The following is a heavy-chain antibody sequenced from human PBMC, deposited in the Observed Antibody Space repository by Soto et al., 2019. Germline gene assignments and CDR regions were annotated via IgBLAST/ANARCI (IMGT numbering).Heavy chain of an antibody. CDR1: GFTFSSYS. D-gene: IGHD3-9*01. CDR2: ISSSSSYI. Sequence: GGSLRLSCAASGFTFSSYSMNWVRQAPGKGLEWVSSISSSSSYIYYADSVKGRFTISRDNAKNSLYLQMNSLRAEDTAVYYCARGYYDILTGYAVHYYYYGMDVWGQGTTVTVSS. CDR3: ARGYYDILTGYAVHYYYYGMDV. J-gene: IGHJ6*02. V-gene: IGHV3-21*01.